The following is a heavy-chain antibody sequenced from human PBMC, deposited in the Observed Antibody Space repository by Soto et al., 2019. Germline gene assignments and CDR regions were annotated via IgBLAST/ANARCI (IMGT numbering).Heavy chain of an antibody. CDR1: CGSPSRYY. D-gene: IGHD4-17*01. J-gene: IGHJ6*02. Sequence: ASEDPSLTCTVSCGSPSRYYWRLSRQPPGKGLEWIGYIYYSGSTNYNPSLKSRGTISVDTSKNQFYLKLSSVTAADTAAYYCARADSLTTGSSYYYYGMDVRGQKTTVTVSS. CDR2: IYYSGST. CDR3: ARADSLTTGSSYYYYGMDV. V-gene: IGHV4-59*01.